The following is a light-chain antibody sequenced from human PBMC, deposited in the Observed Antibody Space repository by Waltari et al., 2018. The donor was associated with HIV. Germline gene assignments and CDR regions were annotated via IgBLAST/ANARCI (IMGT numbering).Light chain of an antibody. Sequence: QSVLTQPPSASGTPGQRVTITCSGSNSNIRSTSLYRYQQFPGTAPKLLIDRDNQRPSGVPDRFSGSKSGTSAYLAISGLRSEDEADYYCAAWDHSLSARVFGGGTKMTVL. J-gene: IGLJ3*02. CDR3: AAWDHSLSARV. V-gene: IGLV1-47*01. CDR1: NSNIRSTS. CDR2: RDN.